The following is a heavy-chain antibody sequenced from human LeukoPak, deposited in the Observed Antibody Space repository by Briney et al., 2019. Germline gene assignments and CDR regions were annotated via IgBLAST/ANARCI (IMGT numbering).Heavy chain of an antibody. Sequence: GGSLRLSCAASGFNFSSFVMHWVRQAPGKGLEWVSAIGVSGGSTYYADSVKGRFTISRDDSKNTLYLQLNSLRAEDTAIYYCAKAPIYDSTGYYREFDYWGQGTLVTVSS. CDR3: AKAPIYDSTGYYREFDY. D-gene: IGHD3-22*01. J-gene: IGHJ4*02. CDR1: GFNFSSFV. V-gene: IGHV3-23*01. CDR2: IGVSGGST.